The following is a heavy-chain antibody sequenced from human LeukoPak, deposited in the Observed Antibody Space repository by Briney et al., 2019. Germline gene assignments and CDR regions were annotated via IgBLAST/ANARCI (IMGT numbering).Heavy chain of an antibody. CDR1: GFTFSSYW. V-gene: IGHV3-74*01. J-gene: IGHJ3*02. CDR3: ASPRDDYNRGAFDI. D-gene: IGHD5-24*01. CDR2: IKTDGRNT. Sequence: QPGRPSLLSCVSAGFTFSSYWMHCGRPPPGRGLVWVAHIKTDGRNTNYAHSVKGRFTIYRDNAQNTLYLQMNSLRAEDAAVYYCASPRDDYNRGAFDIWGQGTMVTVSS.